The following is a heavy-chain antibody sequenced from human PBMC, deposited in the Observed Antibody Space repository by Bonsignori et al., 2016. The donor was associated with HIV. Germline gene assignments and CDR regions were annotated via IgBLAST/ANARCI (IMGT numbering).Heavy chain of an antibody. CDR2: ISSSKFI. D-gene: IGHD1-1*01. CDR3: SRAWNDWTDVPGY. V-gene: IGHV3-21*02. CDR1: GFTFSSYS. J-gene: IGHJ4*02. Sequence: EVQLVESGGGLVKPGGSLRLSCAASGFTFSSYSMNWVRQAPGKGLEWVASISSSKFIYYGDSVKGRFTISRDNAKNSLHLQMDSLRAEDTAVYYCSRAWNDWTDVPGYWGQGT.